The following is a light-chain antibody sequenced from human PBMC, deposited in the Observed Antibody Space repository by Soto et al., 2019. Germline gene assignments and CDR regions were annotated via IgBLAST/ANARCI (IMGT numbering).Light chain of an antibody. CDR3: TSYTTSSTYV. CDR2: HVS. V-gene: IGLV2-14*01. J-gene: IGLJ1*01. CDR1: SSDVGNYNY. Sequence: QSALTQPASVSGSPGQSITISCSGTSSDVGNYNYVSWYQQHQGKGPKLIIYHVSYRPSGVSNRFSGSKSGNTASLTISGLQAEDEADYYCTSYTTSSTYVSGTGTKVTVL.